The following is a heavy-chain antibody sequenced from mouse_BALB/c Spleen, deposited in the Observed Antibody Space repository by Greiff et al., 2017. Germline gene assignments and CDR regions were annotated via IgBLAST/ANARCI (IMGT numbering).Heavy chain of an antibody. CDR2: INPNNGGT. D-gene: IGHD1-1*01. CDR3: ARRGTVVDYYAMDY. J-gene: IGHJ4*01. Sequence: EVQLQESGPELVKPGASVKIPCKASGYTFTDYNMGWVKQSHGKSLEWIGDINPNNGGTIYNQKFKGKATLTVDKSSSTAYMELRSLTSEDTAVYYCARRGTVVDYYAMDYWGQGTSVTVSS. V-gene: IGHV1-18*01. CDR1: GYTFTDYN.